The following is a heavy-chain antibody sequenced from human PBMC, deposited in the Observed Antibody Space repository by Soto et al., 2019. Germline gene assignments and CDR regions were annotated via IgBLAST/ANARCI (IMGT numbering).Heavy chain of an antibody. J-gene: IGHJ3*02. Sequence: GGSLRLSCAASGFTFSSYWMSWVRQAPGKGLEWVANIKQDGSEKYYVDSVKGRFTISRDNAKNSLYLQMNSLRAEDTAVYYCARRRGAWTHYYGSGSYHDAFDIWGQGTMVTVSS. CDR3: ARRRGAWTHYYGSGSYHDAFDI. V-gene: IGHV3-7*05. CDR1: GFTFSSYW. CDR2: IKQDGSEK. D-gene: IGHD3-10*01.